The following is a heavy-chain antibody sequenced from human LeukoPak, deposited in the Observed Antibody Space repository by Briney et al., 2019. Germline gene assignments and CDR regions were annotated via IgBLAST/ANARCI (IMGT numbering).Heavy chain of an antibody. CDR1: GGSISSSSYY. D-gene: IGHD3/OR15-3a*01. Sequence: PSETLSLTCTVSGGSISSSSYYWGWIRQPPGKGLEWIGSIYYSGSTYYNPSLKSRVTISVDTSKNQFSLKLSSVTAADTAVYYCARRVPGLDWTNYFDYWGQGTLVTVSS. J-gene: IGHJ4*02. CDR3: ARRVPGLDWTNYFDY. CDR2: IYYSGST. V-gene: IGHV4-39*01.